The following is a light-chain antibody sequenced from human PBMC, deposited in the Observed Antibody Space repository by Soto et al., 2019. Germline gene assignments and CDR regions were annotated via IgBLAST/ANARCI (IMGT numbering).Light chain of an antibody. CDR3: QQYVSLPIT. Sequence: EIVLTQSPDTLFLSPGERATLSCRASRTVIRNNLAWHQQKPGQTPRLLVYGASSRATGIPDRFSGSGSGTDFTLTINRVAPEDFAVYFCQQYVSLPITFGQGTRLENK. J-gene: IGKJ5*01. V-gene: IGKV3-20*01. CDR2: GAS. CDR1: RTVIRNN.